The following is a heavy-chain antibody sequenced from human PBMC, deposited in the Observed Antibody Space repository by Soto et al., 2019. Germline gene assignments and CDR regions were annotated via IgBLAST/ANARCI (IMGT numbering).Heavy chain of an antibody. CDR1: GYTFIRYG. D-gene: IGHD3-16*01. V-gene: IGHV1-18*01. Sequence: QVRLLPSAGAVIKPGASVTVSCKASGYTFIRYGITWVRQAPGQGLEWMGWVSPYNDYTEYAQSLQGIVSMTTDTATRTVYRQLRDLTSDDTAVYYWARAGFYDGVWVKLNVFGLDVWGQGTTVTVSS. CDR3: ARAGFYDGVWVKLNVFGLDV. CDR2: VSPYNDYT. J-gene: IGHJ6*02.